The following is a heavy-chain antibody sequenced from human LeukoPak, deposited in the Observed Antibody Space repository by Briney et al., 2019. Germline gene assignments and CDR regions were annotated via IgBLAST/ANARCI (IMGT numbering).Heavy chain of an antibody. CDR2: INHSGST. J-gene: IGHJ4*02. D-gene: IGHD6-13*01. Sequence: SETLSLTCAVYGGSFSGYYWSWIRQPPGKGLEWIGEINHSGSTNYNPSLKSRVTISVDTSKNQFSLKLSSVTAADTAVYYCARVKFLVAAGTKFDYWGQGTLVTVSS. CDR1: GGSFSGYY. V-gene: IGHV4-34*01. CDR3: ARVKFLVAAGTKFDY.